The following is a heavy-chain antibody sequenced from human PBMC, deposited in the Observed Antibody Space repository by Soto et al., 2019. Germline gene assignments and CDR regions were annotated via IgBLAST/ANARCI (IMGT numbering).Heavy chain of an antibody. CDR2: IIPIFGTA. D-gene: IGHD2-15*01. V-gene: IGHV1-69*05. Sequence: SVKVRSKECGGRISSYALSWLRQDPGQGLEWMGGIIPIFGTANYAQKLQGRVTMTTDTSTSTAYMELRSLRSDDTAVYYCVVAAHPYYFDYLVQGTLVTVSS. J-gene: IGHJ4*02. CDR3: VVAAHPYYFDY. CDR1: GGRISSYA.